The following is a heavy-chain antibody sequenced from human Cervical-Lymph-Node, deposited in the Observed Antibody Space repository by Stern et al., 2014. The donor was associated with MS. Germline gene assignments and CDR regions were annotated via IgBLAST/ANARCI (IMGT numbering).Heavy chain of an antibody. CDR3: AKDSGRGRSIDY. CDR1: GFTFSSYG. D-gene: IGHD6-13*01. J-gene: IGHJ4*02. CDR2: ISYDGSNK. Sequence: QVQLVQSGGGVVQPGRSLRLSCAASGFTFSSYGMHWVRQAPGKGLEWGAVISYDGSNKYYADSVKGRFTISRDNSKNTLYLQMNSLRAEDTAVYYCAKDSGRGRSIDYWGQGTLVTVSS. V-gene: IGHV3-30*18.